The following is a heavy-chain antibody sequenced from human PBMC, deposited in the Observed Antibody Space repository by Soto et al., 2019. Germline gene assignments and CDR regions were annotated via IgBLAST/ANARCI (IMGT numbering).Heavy chain of an antibody. Sequence: QVQLQESGPGLVKPSQTLSLTCSVSGDYIHVGGYYWTWIRQRPGKGLEWMGYISYTGKTYYNPSLESRLTMSVDRSKNQFSLRLTSVTAADTAVYFCGRDLTSNANCIDPWGQGTLVTVAS. J-gene: IGHJ5*02. V-gene: IGHV4-30-4*01. CDR1: GDYIHVGGYY. D-gene: IGHD2-2*01. CDR2: ISYTGKT. CDR3: GRDLTSNANCIDP.